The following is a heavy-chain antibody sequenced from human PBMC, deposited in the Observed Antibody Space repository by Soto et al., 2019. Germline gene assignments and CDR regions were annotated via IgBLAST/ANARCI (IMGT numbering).Heavy chain of an antibody. D-gene: IGHD3-10*01. Sequence: GESLKISCNGSAFTFTNYYIGWVRQMPGKGLEWMGIIYPGDSETTYSPSFQGQVTFSVDKSLNIAYLQWSSLKASDAAIYYCSITRHYHGAAFDSWGHGTLVTVSS. CDR2: IYPGDSET. V-gene: IGHV5-51*01. CDR3: SITRHYHGAAFDS. CDR1: AFTFTNYY. J-gene: IGHJ4*01.